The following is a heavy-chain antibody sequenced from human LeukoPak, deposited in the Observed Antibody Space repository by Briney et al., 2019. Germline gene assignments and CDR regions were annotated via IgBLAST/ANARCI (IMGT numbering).Heavy chain of an antibody. CDR2: TYYRSKWYY. J-gene: IGHJ3*01. V-gene: IGHV6-1*01. CDR1: GATVSSNSAA. Sequence: SQTLSLTCDISGATVSSNSAAWNWIRQSPSRGLEWLGRTYYRSKWYYDYAVSVKSRITISPDTSKNQCALQLNSVTADDTAVYYCARGFALDFWGQGTMVTVSS. CDR3: ARGFALDF.